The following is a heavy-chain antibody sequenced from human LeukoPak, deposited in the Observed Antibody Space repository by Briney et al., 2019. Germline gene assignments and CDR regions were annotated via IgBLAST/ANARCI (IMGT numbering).Heavy chain of an antibody. CDR3: AKDWIAAAGTYYYYMDV. CDR1: GFTFSSYG. Sequence: GGTLRLSCAASGFTFSSYGMSWVRQAPGKGLEWVSAISGSGGSTYYADSVKGRFTISRDNSKNTLYLQMNSLRAEDTAVYYCAKDWIAAAGTYYYYMDVWGKGTTVTISS. CDR2: ISGSGGST. J-gene: IGHJ6*03. V-gene: IGHV3-23*01. D-gene: IGHD6-13*01.